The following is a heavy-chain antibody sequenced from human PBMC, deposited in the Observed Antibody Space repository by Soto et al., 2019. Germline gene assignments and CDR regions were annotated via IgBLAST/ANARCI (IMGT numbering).Heavy chain of an antibody. J-gene: IGHJ4*02. Sequence: GGSLRLSCSASGFTFSSYAMHWVRQAPGKGLEYVSAISSNGGSTYYADSVKGRFTISRDNSKNTLYLQMRSLRAEDAAVYYCVKGDGRYYFDYWGQGTLVTVSS. CDR3: VKGDGRYYFDY. CDR1: GFTFSSYA. CDR2: ISSNGGST. V-gene: IGHV3-64D*09.